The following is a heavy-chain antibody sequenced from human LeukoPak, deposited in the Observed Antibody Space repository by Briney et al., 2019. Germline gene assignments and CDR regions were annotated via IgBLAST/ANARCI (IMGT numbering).Heavy chain of an antibody. D-gene: IGHD2-2*01. V-gene: IGHV4-61*01. CDR2: IYYSGST. CDR1: GGSVSSGSYY. Sequence: KPSETLSLTCTVSGGSVSSGSYYWSWIRQPPGKGLEWIGDIYYSGSTNYNPSLKSRVTISVDTSKNQFSLKLSSVTAADTAVYYCARGVVPAATADYYYYYGMDVWGQGTTVTVSS. J-gene: IGHJ6*02. CDR3: ARGVVPAATADYYYYYGMDV.